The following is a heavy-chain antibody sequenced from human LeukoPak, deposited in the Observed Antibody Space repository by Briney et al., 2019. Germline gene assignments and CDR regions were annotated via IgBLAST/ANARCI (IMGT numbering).Heavy chain of an antibody. J-gene: IGHJ4*02. CDR3: ARVLLRGYSYGALDY. CDR1: GYTFTSYG. D-gene: IGHD5-18*01. V-gene: IGHV1-18*01. Sequence: ASVKVSCKASGYTFTSYGISWVRQAPGQGLEWMGWISAYNGNTNYAQKLQGRVTMTTDTSTSTAYMELRSLRSDDTAVYYCARVLLRGYSYGALDYWDQGTLVTVSS. CDR2: ISAYNGNT.